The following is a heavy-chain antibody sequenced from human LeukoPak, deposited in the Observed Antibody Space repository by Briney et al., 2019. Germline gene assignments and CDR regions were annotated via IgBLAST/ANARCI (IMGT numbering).Heavy chain of an antibody. CDR2: IYYSGST. CDR3: ARLTATTRGYAFDI. CDR1: GGSISSTTYY. D-gene: IGHD1-1*01. V-gene: IGHV4-39*07. J-gene: IGHJ3*02. Sequence: PSETLSLTCTVSGGSISSTTYYWGWIRQPRGKGLEWIGSIYYSGSTYYNPSLKSRVTISVDRSKNQFSLKLNSVTVADTAVYYCARLTATTRGYAFDIWGQGTMVTVSS.